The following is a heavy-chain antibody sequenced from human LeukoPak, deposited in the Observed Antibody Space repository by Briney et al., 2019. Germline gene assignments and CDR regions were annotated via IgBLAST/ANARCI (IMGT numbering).Heavy chain of an antibody. CDR1: GFTFSTYT. D-gene: IGHD5-18*01. CDR3: AKQYNYGYFEY. CDR2: ISGSGGST. Sequence: GGSLRLSCVASGFTFSTYTMNWVRQAPGKGPEWVSVISGSGGSTDYADSVKGRFTISRDNSKNTLYLQMNSLRAEDTAVYCCAKQYNYGYFEYWGQGTLVTVSS. V-gene: IGHV3-23*01. J-gene: IGHJ4*02.